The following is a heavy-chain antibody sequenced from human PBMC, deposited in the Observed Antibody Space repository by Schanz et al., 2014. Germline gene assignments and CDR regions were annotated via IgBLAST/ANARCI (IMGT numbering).Heavy chain of an antibody. CDR2: ISYHGSER. CDR1: GFSFSDYG. D-gene: IGHD3-10*01. V-gene: IGHV3-30*18. CDR3: AKTLGGAGLTLYFDH. Sequence: QVQLVESGGGVVQPGRSLRLSCAASGFSFSDYGMHWVRQAPGRGLEWVAVISYHGSERYYADSVRGRFTISRDNFKNRLYLQMNSLRLEDTAIYYCAKTLGGAGLTLYFDHWGQGSLVTVSS. J-gene: IGHJ4*02.